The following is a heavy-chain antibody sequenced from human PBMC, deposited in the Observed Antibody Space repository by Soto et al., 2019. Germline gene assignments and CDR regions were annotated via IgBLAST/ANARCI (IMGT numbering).Heavy chain of an antibody. CDR2: INHSGST. Sequence: SETLSLTCAVYGGSFSGYYWSWIRQPPGKGLEWIGEINHSGSTNYNPSLKSRVTISVDTSKNQFSLKLSSVTAADTAVYYCARVISRSSLSRFDPWGQGTLVPVSS. CDR1: GGSFSGYY. D-gene: IGHD6-6*01. CDR3: ARVISRSSLSRFDP. J-gene: IGHJ5*02. V-gene: IGHV4-34*01.